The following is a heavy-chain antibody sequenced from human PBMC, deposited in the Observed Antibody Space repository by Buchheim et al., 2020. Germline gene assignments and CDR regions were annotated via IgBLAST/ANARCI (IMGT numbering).Heavy chain of an antibody. CDR3: ARGPGCISTSCPYYFDY. CDR1: GYTFTSYD. D-gene: IGHD2-2*01. J-gene: IGHJ4*02. CDR2: MNPSSANT. V-gene: IGHV1-8*01. Sequence: QVQLVQSGAEVKKPGASVKVSCKASGYTFTSYDINWVRQATGQGLEWMGWMNPSSANTAYAQTFQGRVTMTRNTSISTAYLELGSLRSEETAVYYCARGPGCISTSCPYYFDYWGRGTL.